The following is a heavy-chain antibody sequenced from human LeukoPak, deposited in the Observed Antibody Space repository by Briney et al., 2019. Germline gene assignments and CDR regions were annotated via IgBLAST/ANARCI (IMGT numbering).Heavy chain of an antibody. Sequence: SETLSLTCTVSGGSISGYYWSWIRQPPGKGLEWIGYIYTSGSTSYNPSLKSRLTFSIDTSKNQFSLTLRSVTAADTAVYYCARLGSSSPYYFYYYIDVWGKGTTVSVSS. CDR1: GGSISGYY. CDR2: IYTSGST. J-gene: IGHJ6*03. V-gene: IGHV4-4*09. CDR3: ARLGSSSPYYFYYYIDV. D-gene: IGHD7-27*01.